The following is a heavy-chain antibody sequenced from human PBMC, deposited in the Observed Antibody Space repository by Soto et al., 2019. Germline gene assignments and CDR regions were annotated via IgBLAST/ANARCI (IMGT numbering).Heavy chain of an antibody. D-gene: IGHD5-12*01. Sequence: PGGSLRLSCAASGFTFSSYSMNWVRQAPGKGLEWVSSISSSSSYIYYADSVKGRFTISRDNAKNSLYLQMNSLRAEDTAVYYCAREMAWPTRAYAFDIWGQGTMVTVSS. CDR1: GFTFSSYS. CDR2: ISSSSSYI. CDR3: AREMAWPTRAYAFDI. J-gene: IGHJ3*02. V-gene: IGHV3-21*01.